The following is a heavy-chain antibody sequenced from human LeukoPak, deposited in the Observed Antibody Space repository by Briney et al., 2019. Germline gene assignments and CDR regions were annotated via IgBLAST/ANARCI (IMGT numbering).Heavy chain of an antibody. V-gene: IGHV1-8*03. Sequence: ASVKVSCKASGYTFTSYDINWVRQATGQGLEWMGWMNPNSGNTGYAQKFQGRVTITRNTSISTAYMELSSLRSEDTAVYYCARTKGVSGYDLLRWFDPWGQGTLVTVSS. CDR3: ARTKGVSGYDLLRWFDP. CDR1: GYTFTSYD. J-gene: IGHJ5*02. D-gene: IGHD5-12*01. CDR2: MNPNSGNT.